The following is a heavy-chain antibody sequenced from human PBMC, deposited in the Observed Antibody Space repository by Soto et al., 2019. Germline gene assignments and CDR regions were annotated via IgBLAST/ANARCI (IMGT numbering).Heavy chain of an antibody. D-gene: IGHD6-13*01. CDR2: INHSGST. CDR1: GGSFSGYY. Sequence: PSETLSLTCAVYGGSFSGYYWSWIRQPPGKGLEWIGEINHSGSTNYNPSLKSRVTISVDTSKNQFSLKLSSVTAADTAVYYCARLGFEQQLALFEYGMDVWGQGTTVTVSS. CDR3: ARLGFEQQLALFEYGMDV. J-gene: IGHJ6*02. V-gene: IGHV4-34*01.